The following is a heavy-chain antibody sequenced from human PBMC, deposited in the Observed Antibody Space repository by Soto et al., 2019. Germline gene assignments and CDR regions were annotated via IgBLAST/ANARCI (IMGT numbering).Heavy chain of an antibody. CDR2: IWYDGSNK. D-gene: IGHD3-10*01. Sequence: GGSLRLSCAASGFTFSSYGMHWVRQAPGKGLEWVAVIWYDGSNKYYADSVKGRFTISRDNSKNTLYLQMNSLRAEDTAVYYCARNMVRGVIIYYYYYGMDVWGQGTTVTVSS. CDR3: ARNMVRGVIIYYYYYGMDV. CDR1: GFTFSSYG. J-gene: IGHJ6*02. V-gene: IGHV3-33*01.